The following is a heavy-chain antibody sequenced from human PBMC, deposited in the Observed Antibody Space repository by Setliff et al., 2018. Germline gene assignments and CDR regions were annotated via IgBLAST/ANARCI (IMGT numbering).Heavy chain of an antibody. V-gene: IGHV1-69*05. CDR3: AREGVDTRSSTDYRYYMDV. J-gene: IGHJ6*03. D-gene: IGHD5-18*01. CDR1: GGTFRSYG. Sequence: SGGTFRSYGISWVRQAPGQGLEWMGGTIPSFGSTNYAQKFQDRVTIITDESTSTAYMELSSLRTEDTAVYYCAREGVDTRSSTDYRYYMDVWGKGTTVTVSS. CDR2: TIPSFGST.